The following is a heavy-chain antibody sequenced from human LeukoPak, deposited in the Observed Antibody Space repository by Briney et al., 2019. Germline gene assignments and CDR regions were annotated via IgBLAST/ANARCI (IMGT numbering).Heavy chain of an antibody. CDR2: IYYSGTI. J-gene: IGHJ3*02. V-gene: IGHV4-30-4*08. Sequence: SETLSLTCTVSSGSINSGDYYRSWIRQPPGKGLEWIGYIYYSGTIFYNPSPRSRVTISVDTSKSQFSLKLSSVTAADTAVYYCARGGGDSGYDSDAFDIWGQGTKVTVSP. CDR1: SGSINSGDYY. CDR3: ARGGGDSGYDSDAFDI. D-gene: IGHD5-12*01.